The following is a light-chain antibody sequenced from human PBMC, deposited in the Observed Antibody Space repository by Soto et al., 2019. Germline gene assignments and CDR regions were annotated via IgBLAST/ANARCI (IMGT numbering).Light chain of an antibody. CDR2: AAS. CDR1: QSISIY. Sequence: DIPMTQSPSSLAASVGDRVTITCRASQSISIYLNWYQQKPGKAPKLLIYAASSLQTGVPSRFSGSGSGTDFTLTISSLQPEDFATYYCQESYSTVLTFGGGTEVEIE. J-gene: IGKJ4*01. V-gene: IGKV1-39*01. CDR3: QESYSTVLT.